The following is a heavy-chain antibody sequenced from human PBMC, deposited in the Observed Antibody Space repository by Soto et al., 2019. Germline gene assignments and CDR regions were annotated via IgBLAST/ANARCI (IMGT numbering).Heavy chain of an antibody. CDR2: IIPIFGTA. CDR3: ARDSRDYYGSGSPGYFDY. CDR1: GGTFSSYA. J-gene: IGHJ4*02. V-gene: IGHV1-69*13. D-gene: IGHD3-10*01. Sequence: ASVKVSCKASGGTFSSYAISWVRKAPGQGLEWMGGIIPIFGTANYAQKFQGRVTITADESTSTAYMELSSLRSEDTAVYYCARDSRDYYGSGSPGYFDYWGQGTLVPVSP.